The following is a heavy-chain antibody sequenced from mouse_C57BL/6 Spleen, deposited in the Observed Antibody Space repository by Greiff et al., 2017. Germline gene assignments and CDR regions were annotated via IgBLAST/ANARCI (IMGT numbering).Heavy chain of an antibody. V-gene: IGHV2-9-1*01. CDR3: ARNLPWSTGAMDY. Sequence: VQRVESGPGLVAPSQSLSITCTVSGFSLTSYAISWVRQPPGKGLEWLGVIWTGGGTNYNSALKSRLSISKDNSKSQVFLKMNSLQTDDTARYYCARNLPWSTGAMDYWGQGTSVTVSS. CDR1: GFSLTSYA. D-gene: IGHD2-1*01. J-gene: IGHJ4*01. CDR2: IWTGGGT.